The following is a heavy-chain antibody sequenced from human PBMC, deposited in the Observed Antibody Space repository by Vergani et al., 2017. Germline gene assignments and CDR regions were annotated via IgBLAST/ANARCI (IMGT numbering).Heavy chain of an antibody. V-gene: IGHV3-7*01. CDR2: IKQDGSEK. Sequence: VQLVESGGGVVQPGRSLRLSCAASGFTFSSYAMHWVRQAPGKGLEWVANIKQDGSEKYYVDSVKGRFTISRDNAKNSLYLQMNSLRAEDTAVYYCARDRTFFLDYWGQGTLVTVSS. D-gene: IGHD2/OR15-2a*01. J-gene: IGHJ4*02. CDR3: ARDRTFFLDY. CDR1: GFTFSSYA.